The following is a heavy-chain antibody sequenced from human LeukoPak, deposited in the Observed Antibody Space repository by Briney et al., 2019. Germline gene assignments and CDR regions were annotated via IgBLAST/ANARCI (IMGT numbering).Heavy chain of an antibody. V-gene: IGHV1-69*05. CDR1: GGTFSSYA. CDR3: ARGPPLSELRYFDWYYYYYIDV. J-gene: IGHJ6*03. CDR2: IIPIFGTA. Sequence: GSSVKVSCKASGGTFSSYAISWVRQAPGQGLEWMGGIIPIFGTANYAQKFQGRVTITTDESTSTAYMELSSLRSEDTAVYYCARGPPLSELRYFDWYYYYYIDVWGKGTTVTVSS. D-gene: IGHD3-9*01.